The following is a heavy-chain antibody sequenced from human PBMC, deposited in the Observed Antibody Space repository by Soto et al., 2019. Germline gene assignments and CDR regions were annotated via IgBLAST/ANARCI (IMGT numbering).Heavy chain of an antibody. CDR2: IYRTGST. V-gene: IGHV4-4*02. J-gene: IGHJ4*02. CDR1: GGSFTSNNW. Sequence: SETLSLTCAVSGGSFTSNNWWTWVRQPPGQGLEWIGEIYRTGSTNYNPSLKSRVTISLDKSENQFSLKVTSQTAADTAVYYCASRDPGTSVDYWGQGTLVTVSS. CDR3: ASRDPGTSVDY. D-gene: IGHD1-7*01.